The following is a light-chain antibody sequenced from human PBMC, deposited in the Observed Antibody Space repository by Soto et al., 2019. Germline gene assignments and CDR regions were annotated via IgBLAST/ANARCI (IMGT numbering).Light chain of an antibody. J-gene: IGKJ4*01. Sequence: EIVLTQSPSTLSLSPGERATLSCRASQSVSSYLAWYQQKPGQAPSLLIYDASNRATGIPARFSGSGSGTDFTLTISSLEPDDFAVYYCQQRSNWPYSFGEGTKVEIK. CDR2: DAS. V-gene: IGKV3-11*01. CDR3: QQRSNWPYS. CDR1: QSVSSY.